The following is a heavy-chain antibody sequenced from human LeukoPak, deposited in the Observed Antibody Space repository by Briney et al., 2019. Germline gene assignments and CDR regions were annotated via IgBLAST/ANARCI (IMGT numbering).Heavy chain of an antibody. V-gene: IGHV3-23*01. CDR3: AKSSLLEWLSRQSWFDP. Sequence: PGGSLRLSCAASGFTFYNYAMSWVRQAPGKGPEWVSSISSSGGSTYYADSVKGRFTIYRDNSKNTLYLQMNSLRAEDTAVFYCAKSSLLEWLSRQSWFDPWGQGTLVTVSS. CDR1: GFTFYNYA. D-gene: IGHD3-3*01. CDR2: ISSSGGST. J-gene: IGHJ5*02.